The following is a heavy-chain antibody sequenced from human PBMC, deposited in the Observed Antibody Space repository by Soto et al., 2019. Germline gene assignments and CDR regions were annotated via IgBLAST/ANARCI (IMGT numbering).Heavy chain of an antibody. D-gene: IGHD1-1*01. J-gene: IGHJ4*02. CDR3: ARHRNWKVDY. CDR1: GGSFSGYY. Sequence: SETLSLTCAVYGGSFSGYYWSWIRQPPGKGLEWIGEINHSGSTNYNPSLKSRVTISVDTSKNQFSLKVNSVTAADTAVYYCARHRNWKVDYWGQGTLVTVSS. CDR2: INHSGST. V-gene: IGHV4-34*01.